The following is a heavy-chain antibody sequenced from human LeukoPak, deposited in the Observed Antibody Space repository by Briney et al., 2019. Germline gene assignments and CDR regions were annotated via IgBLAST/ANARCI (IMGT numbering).Heavy chain of an antibody. CDR3: ARSTSSEYDIYHFDY. CDR2: IWYDGNNK. V-gene: IGHV3-33*08. CDR1: VFTMTNYW. D-gene: IGHD3-9*01. Sequence: GGSLRLSCKVSVFTMTNYWMSWVRQAPGKGLEWVAVIWYDGNNKYYADSVKGRFTISRDNSKNTLYLQMNSLRAEDTAVYYCARSTSSEYDIYHFDYWGQGTLVTVSS. J-gene: IGHJ4*02.